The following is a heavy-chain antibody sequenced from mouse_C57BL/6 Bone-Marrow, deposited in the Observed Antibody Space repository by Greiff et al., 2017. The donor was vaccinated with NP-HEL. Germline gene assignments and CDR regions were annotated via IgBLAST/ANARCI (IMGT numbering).Heavy chain of an antibody. Sequence: EVKLVESGEGLVKPGGSLKLSCAASGFTFSSYAMSWVRQTPEKRLEWVAYISSGGDYIYYADTVKGRFTISRDNARNTLYLQMSSLKSEDTAMYYCTRGGLLLRYWYFDVWGTGTTVTVSS. J-gene: IGHJ1*03. V-gene: IGHV5-9-1*02. CDR3: TRGGLLLRYWYFDV. D-gene: IGHD1-1*01. CDR1: GFTFSSYA. CDR2: ISSGGDYI.